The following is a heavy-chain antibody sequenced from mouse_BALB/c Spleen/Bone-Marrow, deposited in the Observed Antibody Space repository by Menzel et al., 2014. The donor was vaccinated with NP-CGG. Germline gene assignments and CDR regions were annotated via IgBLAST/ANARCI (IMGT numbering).Heavy chain of an antibody. J-gene: IGHJ3*01. CDR2: ISSGGSYT. CDR3: ARPHYYGSSWFAY. Sequence: EVQGVESGGGLVKPGGSLKLFCATSGFTFSSYAMSWVRQTPEKRLEWVATISSGGSYTYYPDSVKGRFTISRDNAKNTLYLQMSSLRSEDTAMYYCARPHYYGSSWFAYWGQGTLVTVSA. V-gene: IGHV5-9-3*01. CDR1: GFTFSSYA. D-gene: IGHD1-1*01.